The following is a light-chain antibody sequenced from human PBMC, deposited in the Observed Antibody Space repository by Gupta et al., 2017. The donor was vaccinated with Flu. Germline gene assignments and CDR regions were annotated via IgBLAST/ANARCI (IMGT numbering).Light chain of an antibody. CDR1: QTVSNYY. Sequence: EIVFTQSPGTLSLPLGERATLSCRASQTVSNYYLAWYQQKPGQAPRLLIYDASSRATGIPDRFSGSGAGTDFTLTISGLEPEDFAVYYCQQYGSAQIIFGQGTRLEIK. CDR2: DAS. CDR3: QQYGSAQII. V-gene: IGKV3-20*01. J-gene: IGKJ5*01.